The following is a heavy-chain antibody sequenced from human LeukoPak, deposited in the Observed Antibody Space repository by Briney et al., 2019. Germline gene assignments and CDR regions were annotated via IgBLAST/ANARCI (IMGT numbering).Heavy chain of an antibody. CDR3: ARHPERWLQLITPPYFDY. CDR1: GYSISSPNW. D-gene: IGHD5-24*01. Sequence: SETLSLTCAVSGYSISSPNWWGWIRQPPGKGLEWIGRIYYSGSTYYNPSLKSRVTISVDTSKNQFSLKLSSVTAADTAVYYCARHPERWLQLITPPYFDYWGQGTLVTVSS. J-gene: IGHJ4*02. V-gene: IGHV4-38-2*01. CDR2: IYYSGST.